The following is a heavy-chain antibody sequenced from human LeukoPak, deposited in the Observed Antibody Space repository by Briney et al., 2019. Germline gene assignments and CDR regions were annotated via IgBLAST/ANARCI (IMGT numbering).Heavy chain of an antibody. J-gene: IGHJ6*03. V-gene: IGHV5-51*01. D-gene: IGHD1-14*01. CDR3: ARRPGAYMDV. CDR1: GNSFTTNW. Sequence: GESLKISCKGSGNSFTTNWIAWVRQMPGKGLEWMGIIYPADSDTRYSPSFEGRVTISADKSISTAYLQWSSLKASDTAMYYCARRPGAYMDVWGKGTTVTVSS. CDR2: IYPADSDT.